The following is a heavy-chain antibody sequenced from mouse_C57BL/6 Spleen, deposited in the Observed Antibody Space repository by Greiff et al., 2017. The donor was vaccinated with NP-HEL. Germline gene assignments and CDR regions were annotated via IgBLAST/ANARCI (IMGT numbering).Heavy chain of an antibody. CDR1: GFTFSSYG. V-gene: IGHV5-6*02. CDR3: ARRGDYDGDWFAY. D-gene: IGHD2-4*01. Sequence: EVKLVESGGDLVKPGGSLKLSCAASGFTFSSYGMSWVRQTPDKRLEWVATISSGGSYTYYPDSVKGRFTISRDNAKNTLYLQMSSLKSEDTAMYYCARRGDYDGDWFAYWGQGTLVTVSA. CDR2: ISSGGSYT. J-gene: IGHJ3*01.